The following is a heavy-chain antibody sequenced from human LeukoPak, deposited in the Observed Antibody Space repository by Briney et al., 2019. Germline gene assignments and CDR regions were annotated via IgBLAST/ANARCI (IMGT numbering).Heavy chain of an antibody. Sequence: GGSLRLSCAASGFTFSSYGMHWVRQAPGKGLEWVAVISYDGGNKYYADSVKGRFTISRDNSKNTLYLQMNSLRAEDTAVYYCAKDFGAAEYYFDYWGQGTLVTVSS. CDR1: GFTFSSYG. CDR3: AKDFGAAEYYFDY. CDR2: ISYDGGNK. V-gene: IGHV3-30*18. J-gene: IGHJ4*02. D-gene: IGHD3-10*01.